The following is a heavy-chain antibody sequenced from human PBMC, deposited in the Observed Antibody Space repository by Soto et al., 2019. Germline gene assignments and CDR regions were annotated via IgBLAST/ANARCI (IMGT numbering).Heavy chain of an antibody. V-gene: IGHV4-39*01. D-gene: IGHD2-2*01. CDR3: ARHCSSTSCSKYGMDV. CDR1: GGSISSSSYY. J-gene: IGHJ6*02. CDR2: IYYSGST. Sequence: SETLSLTCTVSGGSISSSSYYWGWIRQPPGKGLEWIGSIYYSGSTYYNPSLKSRVTISVDTSKNQFSLKLSSVTAADTAVYYCARHCSSTSCSKYGMDVWGQGTTVAVSS.